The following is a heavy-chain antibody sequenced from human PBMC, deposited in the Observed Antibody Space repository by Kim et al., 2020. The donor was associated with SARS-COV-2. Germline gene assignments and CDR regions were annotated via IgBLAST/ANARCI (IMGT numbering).Heavy chain of an antibody. D-gene: IGHD2-8*01. J-gene: IGHJ5*02. CDR3: TTDREVYAPAANNWFDP. V-gene: IGHV3-15*01. CDR1: GFTFNNAW. Sequence: GGSLRLSCAASGFTFNNAWMSWVRQAPGKGLEWVGHIKSETDDGTTDYAAPVKGRFTISRDDSKNTVYLQMNSLKTEDTAVYYCTTDREVYAPAANNWFDPWGQGTLVTVSS. CDR2: IKSETDDGTT.